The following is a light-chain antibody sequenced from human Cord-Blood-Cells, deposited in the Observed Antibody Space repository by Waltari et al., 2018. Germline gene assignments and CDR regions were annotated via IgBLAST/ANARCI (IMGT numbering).Light chain of an antibody. CDR2: DVS. V-gene: IGLV2-11*01. J-gene: IGLJ3*02. CDR1: SSDAGGYTY. CDR3: CSYAGSYTWV. Sequence: QSALTQPRPVSGSPGQSVTIPCTGTSSDAGGYTYVSCYQQHPGKAPKLMIYDVSKRPSGVPDRFSGSKSGNTASLTISGLQAEDEADYYCCSYAGSYTWVFGGGTKLTVL.